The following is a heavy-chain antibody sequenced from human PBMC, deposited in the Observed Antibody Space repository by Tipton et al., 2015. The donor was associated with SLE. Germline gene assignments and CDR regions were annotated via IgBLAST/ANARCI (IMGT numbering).Heavy chain of an antibody. V-gene: IGHV3-20*04. D-gene: IGHD3-22*01. CDR1: GFTFDDYG. CDR2: INWNGGST. Sequence: GSLRLSCAASGFTFDDYGMSWVRQAPGKGLEWVSGINWNGGSTGYADSVKGRFTISRDNAKNSLYLQMNSLRAEDTALYYCARDTYYYDSSGYQDYWGQGTLVTVSS. J-gene: IGHJ4*02. CDR3: ARDTYYYDSSGYQDY.